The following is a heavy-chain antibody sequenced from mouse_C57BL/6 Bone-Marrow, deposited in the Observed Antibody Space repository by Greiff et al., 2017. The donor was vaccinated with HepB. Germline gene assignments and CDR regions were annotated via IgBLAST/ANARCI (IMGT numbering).Heavy chain of an antibody. D-gene: IGHD1-1*01. V-gene: IGHV1-64*01. CDR2: IHPNSGST. CDR1: GYTFTRYW. J-gene: IGHJ2*01. CDR3: ARYYYGSLDY. Sequence: QVQLQQPGAELVKPGASVKLSCTASGYTFTRYWMHWVKQRPGQGLEWIGMIHPNSGSTNYNEKFKSKATLTVDKSSSTAYMQLSSLTSEDSAVYYCARYYYGSLDYWGQGTTLTVSS.